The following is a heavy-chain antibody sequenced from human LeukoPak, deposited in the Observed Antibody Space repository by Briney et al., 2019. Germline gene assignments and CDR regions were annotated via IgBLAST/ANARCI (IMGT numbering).Heavy chain of an antibody. CDR2: IYYSGST. CDR3: ARRGIDSSGYCY. CDR1: GGSISSYY. J-gene: IGHJ4*02. D-gene: IGHD3-22*01. V-gene: IGHV4-59*01. Sequence: SETLSLTCTVSGGSISSYYWSWIRQPPGKGLEWIGYIYYSGSTNYNPSLKSRVTISVDTSKNQFSLKLSSVTAADTAVYYCARRGIDSSGYCYWGQGTLVTVSS.